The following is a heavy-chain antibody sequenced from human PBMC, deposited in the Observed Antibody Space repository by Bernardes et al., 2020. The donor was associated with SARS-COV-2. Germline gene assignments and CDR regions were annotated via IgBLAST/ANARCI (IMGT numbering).Heavy chain of an antibody. CDR1: GESLGGYN. Sequence: SETLSLTCGVFGESLGGYNWTWVRQPPGKGLEWIGEIDDTETTNYNPSLESRVTISVDTSKNQFSLMLTSVTAADTAVYFCARAQIVVVPGATVGGYYYYNYGMDAWGPGTTVTVSS. CDR3: ARAQIVVVPGATVGGYYYYNYGMDA. CDR2: IDDTETT. D-gene: IGHD2-21*01. V-gene: IGHV4-34*01. J-gene: IGHJ6*02.